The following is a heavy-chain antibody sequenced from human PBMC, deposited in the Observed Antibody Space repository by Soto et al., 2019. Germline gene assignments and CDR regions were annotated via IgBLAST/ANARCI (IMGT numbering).Heavy chain of an antibody. Sequence: SETLSLTCTVSGGSISSGDYYWSWIRQPPGKGLEWIGYIYYSGSTYYNPSLKSRVTISVDTSKNQFSLKLSSVTAADTAVYYCAREGVVRTIDYWGQGTLVTVSS. CDR1: GGSISSGDYY. CDR3: AREGVVRTIDY. CDR2: IYYSGST. J-gene: IGHJ4*02. V-gene: IGHV4-30-4*01. D-gene: IGHD3-3*01.